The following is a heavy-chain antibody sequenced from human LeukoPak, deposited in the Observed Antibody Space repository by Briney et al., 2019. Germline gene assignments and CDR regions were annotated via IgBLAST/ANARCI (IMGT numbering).Heavy chain of an antibody. Sequence: PGGSLRLSCAASGFSFTTYWMSWVRQAPGKGVEWVANIKQDGTEKYYVDSVMGRFTISRDTAKNSLYLQMNSPRAEDTAVYYCAKDWGGSYYIDYWGQGTLVTVSS. CDR2: IKQDGTEK. J-gene: IGHJ4*02. D-gene: IGHD1-26*01. CDR1: GFSFTTYW. V-gene: IGHV3-7*01. CDR3: AKDWGGSYYIDY.